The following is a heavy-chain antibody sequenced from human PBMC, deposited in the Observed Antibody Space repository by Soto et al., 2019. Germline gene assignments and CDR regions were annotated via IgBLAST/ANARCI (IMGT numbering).Heavy chain of an antibody. V-gene: IGHV1-18*01. Sequence: ASVKVSCKASGYTFTSYGISWVRQAPGQGLEWMGWISAYNGNTNYAQKLQGRVTMTTDTSTSTAYMELRSLRSDDTAVYYCARDLDVVVVAALAFEIWGQGTMVTVSS. D-gene: IGHD2-15*01. CDR2: ISAYNGNT. J-gene: IGHJ3*02. CDR1: GYTFTSYG. CDR3: ARDLDVVVVAALAFEI.